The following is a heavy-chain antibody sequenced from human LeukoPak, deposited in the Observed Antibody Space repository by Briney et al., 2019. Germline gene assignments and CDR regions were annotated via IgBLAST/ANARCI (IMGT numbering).Heavy chain of an antibody. CDR1: GYTFSTYA. CDR2: INTYNGNP. Sequence: ASVKVSCKASGYTFSTYAINWVQQAPGQGLEFMGWINTYNGNPTYAQAFIGRFVFSVDTSASTAYLQISSLKTEDTAVYYCASMGANGFDIWGQGTTVTVSS. CDR3: ASMGANGFDI. D-gene: IGHD2-8*01. V-gene: IGHV7-4-1*02. J-gene: IGHJ3*02.